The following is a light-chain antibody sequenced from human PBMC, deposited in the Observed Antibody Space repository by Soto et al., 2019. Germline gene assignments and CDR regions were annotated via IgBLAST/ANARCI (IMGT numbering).Light chain of an antibody. V-gene: IGKV1-39*01. Sequence: DLQMTQSPSSLSASVGERVTITCRAGQFISKYLNWYQQKPGKAPKLLIFGAFNLEGGVPSRFSGSGYGTEFTLTISGLLPDDFATYICHQTYTAASFGPGTTVEI. CDR1: QFISKY. CDR2: GAF. J-gene: IGKJ3*01. CDR3: HQTYTAAS.